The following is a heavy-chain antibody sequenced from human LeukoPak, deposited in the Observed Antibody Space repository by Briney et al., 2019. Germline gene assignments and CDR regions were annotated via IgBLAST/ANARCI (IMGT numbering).Heavy chain of an antibody. CDR3: ARVRKRHSSSWYVDYYYGMDV. Sequence: PSETLSLTCTVSGGSISSGGYYWSWIRQPPGKGLEWIGYIYHSGSTYYNPSLKSRVTISVDRSKNQFSLKLSSVTAADTAVYYCARVRKRHSSSWYVDYYYGMDVWGQGTTVTVSS. CDR2: IYHSGST. V-gene: IGHV4-30-2*01. CDR1: GGSISSGGYY. D-gene: IGHD6-13*01. J-gene: IGHJ6*02.